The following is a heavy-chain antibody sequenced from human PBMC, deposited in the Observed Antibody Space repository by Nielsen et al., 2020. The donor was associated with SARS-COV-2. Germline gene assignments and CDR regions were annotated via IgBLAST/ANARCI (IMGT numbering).Heavy chain of an antibody. Sequence: GSLRLSCTVSGGSISSYYWSWIRQPPGKGLEWIGYIYYSGSTNYNPSLKSRVTISVDTSKNQFSLKLSSVTAADTAVYYCARGEFEYSSAWGQGTLVTVSS. V-gene: IGHV4-59*01. CDR2: IYYSGST. CDR1: GGSISSYY. J-gene: IGHJ5*02. D-gene: IGHD6-6*01. CDR3: ARGEFEYSSA.